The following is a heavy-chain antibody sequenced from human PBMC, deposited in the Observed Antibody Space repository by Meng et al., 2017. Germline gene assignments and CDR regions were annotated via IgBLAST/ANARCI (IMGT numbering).Heavy chain of an antibody. D-gene: IGHD4-17*01. J-gene: IGHJ2*01. Sequence: KVSCKASGGTFSSYAISWVRQAPGQGLEWMGGIIPIFGTANYAQKFQGRVTITTDESTSTAYMELSSLRSEDTAVYYCARIFGGKKHGDYVLGDWYFDLWGRGTLVTVSS. CDR3: ARIFGGKKHGDYVLGDWYFDL. CDR1: GGTFSSYA. V-gene: IGHV1-69*05. CDR2: IIPIFGTA.